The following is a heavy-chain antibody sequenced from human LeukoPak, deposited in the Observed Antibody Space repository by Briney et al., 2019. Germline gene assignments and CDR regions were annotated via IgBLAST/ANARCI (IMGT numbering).Heavy chain of an antibody. Sequence: SETLSLTCTVSGGSISSYYWSWIRQPPGKGLEWIGYIYYSGSTNYNPSPKSRVTISVDTSKNQFSLKLSSVTAADTAVYYCVRESYSRYFDYWGQGSLVTVSS. CDR2: IYYSGST. D-gene: IGHD4-11*01. V-gene: IGHV4-59*01. J-gene: IGHJ4*02. CDR3: VRESYSRYFDY. CDR1: GGSISSYY.